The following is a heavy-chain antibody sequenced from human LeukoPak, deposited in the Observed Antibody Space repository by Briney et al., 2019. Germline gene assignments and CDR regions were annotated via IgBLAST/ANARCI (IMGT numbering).Heavy chain of an antibody. CDR2: IYHTGST. CDR1: GGSISSSY. CDR3: ARDRRSGWYSFDS. V-gene: IGHV4-59*01. Sequence: SETLSLTCTVSGGSISSSYWSWIRQPPGRGLEWIGYIYHTGSTNHNPSLKSRVAISVDTSKNQFSLKLSSVTAADTAVYYCARDRRSGWYSFDSWGQGTLVTVSS. D-gene: IGHD6-19*01. J-gene: IGHJ4*02.